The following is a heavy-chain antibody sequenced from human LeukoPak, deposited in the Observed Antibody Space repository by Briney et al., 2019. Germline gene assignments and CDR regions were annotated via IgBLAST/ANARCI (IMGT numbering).Heavy chain of an antibody. V-gene: IGHV4-59*01. CDR2: IYYSGST. CDR1: GGSISSYY. CDR3: ARSAVGFGYYYGSGSSHNWFDP. J-gene: IGHJ5*02. Sequence: SETLSLTCTVSGGSISSYYWSWIRQPPGKGLEWIGYIYYSGSTNYNPPLKSRVTISVDTSKNQFSLKLSSVTAADTAVYYCARSAVGFGYYYGSGSSHNWFDPWGQGTLVTVSS. D-gene: IGHD3-10*01.